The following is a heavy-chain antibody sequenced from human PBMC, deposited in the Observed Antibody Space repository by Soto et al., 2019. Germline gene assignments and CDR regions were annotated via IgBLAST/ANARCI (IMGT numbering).Heavy chain of an antibody. J-gene: IGHJ5*02. CDR1: GDSISSGAYF. V-gene: IGHV4-31*01. CDR3: ARVHCNNAICTFPTWFDP. D-gene: IGHD2-8*01. Sequence: QVQLQEAGPGLVQPSQTLSLTCTVSGDSISSGAYFLSWIRHLPGKALESLGSISHSGNTCLTPSLRNDLAMSMDTSQNRFPLKLTSVPVPNTAVYYCARVHCNNAICTFPTWFDPWGRRTQVTVSS. CDR2: ISHSGNT.